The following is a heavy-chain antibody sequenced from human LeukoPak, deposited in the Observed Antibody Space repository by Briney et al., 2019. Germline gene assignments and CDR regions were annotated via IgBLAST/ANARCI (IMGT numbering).Heavy chain of an antibody. V-gene: IGHV3-48*03. CDR3: ARGRNTAMVKDAFDI. D-gene: IGHD5-18*01. J-gene: IGHJ3*02. Sequence: GGSLRLSCAASEFTFSNYAMNWVRQAPGKGLEWVSYISSSGSTIYYADSVKGRFTISRGNAKNSLYLQMNSLRAEDTAVYYCARGRNTAMVKDAFDIWGQGTMVTVSS. CDR1: EFTFSNYA. CDR2: ISSSGSTI.